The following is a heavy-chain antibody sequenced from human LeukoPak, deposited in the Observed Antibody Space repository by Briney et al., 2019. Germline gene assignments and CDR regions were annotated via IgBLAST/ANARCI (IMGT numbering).Heavy chain of an antibody. D-gene: IGHD6-6*01. Sequence: GGSLRLSCAASGFTFSSYAMHWVRQAPGKGLEWVAVISYDGSNKYYADSVKGRFTISRDNSKNTLYLQTNSLRAEDMAVYYCARDRSEYSSSPGHYWGQGTLVTVSS. CDR3: ARDRSEYSSSPGHY. V-gene: IGHV3-30*04. CDR2: ISYDGSNK. CDR1: GFTFSSYA. J-gene: IGHJ4*02.